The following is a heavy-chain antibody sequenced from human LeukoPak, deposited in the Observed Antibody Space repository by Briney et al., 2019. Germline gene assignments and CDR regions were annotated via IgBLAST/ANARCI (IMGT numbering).Heavy chain of an antibody. CDR1: GFTFSSYD. Sequence: PGGSLRLSCAASGFTFSSYDMSWVRQAPGKGLEWVSAISGSGGSTYYADSVKGRFTISRDNAKNSLYLQMNSLRAEDTAVYYCAELGITMIGGVWGKGTTVTISS. CDR2: ISGSGGST. CDR3: AELGITMIGGV. D-gene: IGHD3-10*02. V-gene: IGHV3-23*01. J-gene: IGHJ6*04.